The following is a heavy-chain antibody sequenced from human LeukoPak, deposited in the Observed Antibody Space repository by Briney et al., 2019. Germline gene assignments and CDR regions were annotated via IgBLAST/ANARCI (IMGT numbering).Heavy chain of an antibody. J-gene: IGHJ4*02. CDR2: ISYDGSNK. CDR3: ARERAKYSSSWYLGY. Sequence: GGSLRLSCAASGFTFSSYAMHWVRQAPGKGLEWVAVISYDGSNKYYADSVKGRFTISRDNSKNTLYLQMNSLRAEDTAVYYCARERAKYSSSWYLGYWGQGTLVTVSS. D-gene: IGHD6-13*01. V-gene: IGHV3-30*04. CDR1: GFTFSSYA.